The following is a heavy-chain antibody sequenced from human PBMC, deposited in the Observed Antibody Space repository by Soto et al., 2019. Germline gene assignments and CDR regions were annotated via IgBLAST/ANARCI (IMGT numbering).Heavy chain of an antibody. CDR1: GFTVSSNY. CDR2: IYNGGST. Sequence: EVQLVESGGGLIQPGGSLRLSCAASGFTVSSNYMSWVRQAPGKGLEWVSVIYNGGSTYYADSVKDRSTISRDNSKNTPYLQRNSLRAEDTAVDYCATNHRSNYYYYGMDVWGQGTTVTVSS. J-gene: IGHJ6*02. V-gene: IGHV3-53*01. CDR3: ATNHRSNYYYYGMDV.